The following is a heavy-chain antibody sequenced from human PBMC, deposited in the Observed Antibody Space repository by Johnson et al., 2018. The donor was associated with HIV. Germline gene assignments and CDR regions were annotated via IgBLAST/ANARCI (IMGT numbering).Heavy chain of an antibody. V-gene: IGHV3-74*02. D-gene: IGHD6-19*01. J-gene: IGHJ3*01. CDR3: AKPQLLADDIFNF. CDR2: INSDGGST. CDR1: GFIFHNYA. Sequence: VQLVESGGGVVQPGTSLRLSCTASGFIFHNYAMHWVRQAPGKGLEWVSRINSDGGSTAYADSVKGRFTISRENTKDTLSLQMNSLRAEDTGVYYCAKPQLLADDIFNFWGQGIMVIVSS.